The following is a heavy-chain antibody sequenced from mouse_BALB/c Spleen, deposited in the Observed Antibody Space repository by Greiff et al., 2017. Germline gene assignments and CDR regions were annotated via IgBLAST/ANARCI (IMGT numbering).Heavy chain of an antibody. CDR1: GYSITSDYA. J-gene: IGHJ2*01. CDR2: ISYSGST. V-gene: IGHV3-2*02. Sequence: EVKLLESGPGLVKPSQSLSLTCTVTGYSITSDYAWNWIRQFPGNKLEWMGYISYSGSTSYNPSLKSRISITRDTSKNQFFLQLNSVTTEDTATYYCARELYDYEVFDYWGQGTTLTVSS. D-gene: IGHD2-4*01. CDR3: ARELYDYEVFDY.